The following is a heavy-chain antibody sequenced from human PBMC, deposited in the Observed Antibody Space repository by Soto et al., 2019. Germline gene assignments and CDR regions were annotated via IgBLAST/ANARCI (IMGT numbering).Heavy chain of an antibody. CDR1: GGSISYEYYH. J-gene: IGHJ6*02. CDR2: IHYSGSI. CDR3: AREDDGGDRDYYGLDV. Sequence: QVQLQQSGPGLVKPSQTLSLTCTVSGGSISYEYYHWTWIRQSPGKGLEWIGYIHYSGSIIYNPSFKSRVTISVDTSKNQFPLQLSSVTAADTAVYFCAREDDGGDRDYYGLDVWGEGTTVTVS. V-gene: IGHV4-30-4*08. D-gene: IGHD2-21*02.